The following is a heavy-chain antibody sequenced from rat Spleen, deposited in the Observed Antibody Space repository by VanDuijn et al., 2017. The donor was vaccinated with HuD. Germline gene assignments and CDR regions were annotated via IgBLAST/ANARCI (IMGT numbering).Heavy chain of an antibody. CDR2: MKYDGDT. D-gene: IGHD4-1*01. J-gene: IGHJ3*01. Sequence: QVQLKESGPGLVQPSQTLSLTCTVSGFSLMDYSVHWVRQPPGKGLEWMGRMKYDGDTYYNSALKSRLSISRDTSKSQVFLKMNSLQTEDTAIYYCTRDRAFAYWGQGTLVTVSS. CDR3: TRDRAFAY. V-gene: IGHV2S30*01. CDR1: GFSLMDYS.